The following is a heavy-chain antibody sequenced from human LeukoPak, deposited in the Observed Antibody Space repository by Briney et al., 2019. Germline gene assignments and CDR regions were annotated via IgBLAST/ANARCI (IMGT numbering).Heavy chain of an antibody. J-gene: IGHJ3*02. CDR3: ARETLINVDGFDI. V-gene: IGHV3-23*01. D-gene: IGHD3-16*01. Sequence: PGGSLRLSCAASGFTFSSYAMNWVRLAPGKGLERVSTINSSGGSAYYADSVKGRYTISRDNAKNTLYLQMNSLRAEDTAVYYCARETLINVDGFDIWGQGTMVTVSS. CDR2: INSSGGSA. CDR1: GFTFSSYA.